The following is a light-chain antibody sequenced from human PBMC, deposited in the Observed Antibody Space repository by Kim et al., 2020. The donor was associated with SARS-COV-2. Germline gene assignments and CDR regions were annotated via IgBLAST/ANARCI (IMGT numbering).Light chain of an antibody. J-gene: IGKJ1*01. Sequence: SPGERAPLSCRGNQDVIVNLAWYNSKPGQAPRLLIYSTSIRGTGIPARFSGAGSRTDFTLTISGLQSEDFAVYYCQQSNNWPRTFGQGTKVDIK. CDR3: QQSNNWPRT. V-gene: IGKV3-15*01. CDR1: QDVIVN. CDR2: STS.